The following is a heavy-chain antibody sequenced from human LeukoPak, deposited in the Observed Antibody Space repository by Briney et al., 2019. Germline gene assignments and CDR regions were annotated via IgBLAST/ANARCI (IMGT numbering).Heavy chain of an antibody. V-gene: IGHV3-74*01. D-gene: IGHD3-10*01. Sequence: GGSLRLSCAASGFTFSDTWMHWVRQAPGEGLVWVSRIRSDGSDTRYAESVKGRFTISRDNAKNTLYLLRAEDTAVYYCARESGDYWGQGTLVTVSS. J-gene: IGHJ4*02. CDR1: GFTFSDTW. CDR2: IRSDGSDT. CDR3: ARESGDY.